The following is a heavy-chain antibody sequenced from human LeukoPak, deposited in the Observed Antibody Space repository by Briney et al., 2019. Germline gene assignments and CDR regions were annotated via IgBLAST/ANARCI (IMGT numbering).Heavy chain of an antibody. CDR1: GFTFSSYS. Sequence: GGSLRLSCAASGFTFSSYSMNWVRQAPGKGLEWVSYISSDSSSIYYADSVKGRFTISRDNAKNSLYLQMTSLRAEDTAVFYCARDLSLIYGSGSYYFDYWGQGTLVTVSS. CDR3: ARDLSLIYGSGSYYFDY. J-gene: IGHJ4*02. V-gene: IGHV3-48*04. CDR2: ISSDSSSI. D-gene: IGHD3-10*01.